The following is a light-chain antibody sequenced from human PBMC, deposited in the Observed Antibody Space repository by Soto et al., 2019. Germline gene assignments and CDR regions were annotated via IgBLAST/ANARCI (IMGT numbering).Light chain of an antibody. CDR3: SSYTSSSTSYV. CDR1: RKEVGGYNY. V-gene: IGLV2-14*01. J-gene: IGLJ1*01. CDR2: DVS. Sequence: QSALTQPASVSGSPGQAITISCTGNRKEVGGYNYVSWYQQHPGKAPKLMIYDVSNRPSGVSIRFSGSKSGNTASLTISGLQAEDEADYYCSSYTSSSTSYVFGTGTKVTVL.